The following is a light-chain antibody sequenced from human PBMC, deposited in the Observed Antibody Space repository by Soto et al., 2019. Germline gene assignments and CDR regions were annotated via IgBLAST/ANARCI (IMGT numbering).Light chain of an antibody. CDR3: QQYNNWPPLYT. Sequence: EIVMTQSPATLSVSPGERATLSCRASQSVSSNLAWYQQKPGQAPRLLIYGASTRATGIPARFSGSGSGTEFTLTISSLQSEDFAVNYCQQYNNWPPLYTFGQWTKMEIK. J-gene: IGKJ2*01. CDR2: GAS. V-gene: IGKV3-15*01. CDR1: QSVSSN.